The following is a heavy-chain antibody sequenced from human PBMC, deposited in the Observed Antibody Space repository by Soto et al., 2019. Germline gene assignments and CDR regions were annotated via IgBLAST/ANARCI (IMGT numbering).Heavy chain of an antibody. J-gene: IGHJ6*02. CDR1: GGTFSSYT. Sequence: QVQLVQSGAEVKKPGSSVKVSCKASGGTFSSYTISWVRQAPGQGLEWMGRIIPILGIANYAQKFQGRVTITADKSTSTAYMELSSLRSEDTAVHYCARDGVVVAATYYYYGMDVWGQGTTVTVSS. CDR2: IIPILGIA. D-gene: IGHD2-15*01. V-gene: IGHV1-69*08. CDR3: ARDGVVVAATYYYYGMDV.